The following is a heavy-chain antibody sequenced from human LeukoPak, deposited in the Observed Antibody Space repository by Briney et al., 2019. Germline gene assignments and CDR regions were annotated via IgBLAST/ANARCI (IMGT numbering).Heavy chain of an antibody. J-gene: IGHJ4*02. CDR1: GGSISSYY. V-gene: IGHV4-59*08. CDR3: ARVIGYCSSTSCFGYFDY. D-gene: IGHD2-2*01. CDR2: IYYSGST. Sequence: SETLSLTCTVSGGSISSYYWSWIRQPPGRGLEWVGYIYYSGSTNYNPSLKSRVTTSVDTSKNQLSLKLSSVTAADTAVYYCARVIGYCSSTSCFGYFDYWGQGTLVTVSS.